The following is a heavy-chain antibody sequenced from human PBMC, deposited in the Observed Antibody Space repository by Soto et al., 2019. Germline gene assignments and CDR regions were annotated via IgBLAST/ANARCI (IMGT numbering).Heavy chain of an antibody. Sequence: GGSLRLSCAAFGFTFSNYAISWVRQAPGKGLEWVPAISGSGASTYYADSVKGRFTISRDNSKSTLYLQMNSLRAEDTAVYFCAKDLATVTPRRGDYWGQGTLVTVSS. J-gene: IGHJ4*02. D-gene: IGHD4-17*01. V-gene: IGHV3-23*01. CDR3: AKDLATVTPRRGDY. CDR2: ISGSGAST. CDR1: GFTFSNYA.